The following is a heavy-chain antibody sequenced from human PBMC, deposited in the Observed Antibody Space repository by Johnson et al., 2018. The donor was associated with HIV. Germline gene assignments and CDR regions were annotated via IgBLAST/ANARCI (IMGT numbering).Heavy chain of an antibody. D-gene: IGHD3-10*01. J-gene: IGHJ3*02. Sequence: QVQLVESGGGVVQPGRSLRLSCAASGFTFSSYGMHWVRQAPGKGLEWVAVISYDGSNKYYVDSVKGRFAISRDKSKNTLYLQMNSLRAEDTAVYYFAKEKPRLVQGVLDAFDTWGQGTMVTVSS. CDR3: AKEKPRLVQGVLDAFDT. CDR1: GFTFSSYG. CDR2: ISYDGSNK. V-gene: IGHV3-30*18.